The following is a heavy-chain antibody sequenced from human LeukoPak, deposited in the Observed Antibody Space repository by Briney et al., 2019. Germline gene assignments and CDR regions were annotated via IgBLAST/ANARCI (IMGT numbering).Heavy chain of an antibody. V-gene: IGHV3-30*04. CDR2: ISYDGSNK. Sequence: GRSLRLSCAASGVTFSSYAMHWVRQAPGKGLEWEAVISYDGSNKYYADSVKGRFTISRDNSKNTLYLQMNSLRAEDTAVYYCAKDKRAGLYYFDYWGQGTLVTVSS. CDR1: GVTFSSYA. J-gene: IGHJ4*02. CDR3: AKDKRAGLYYFDY.